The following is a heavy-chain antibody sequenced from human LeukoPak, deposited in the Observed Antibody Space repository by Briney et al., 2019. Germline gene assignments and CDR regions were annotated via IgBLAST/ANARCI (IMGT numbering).Heavy chain of an antibody. CDR2: SYPGDSDT. CDR1: GYSFTSYR. J-gene: IGHJ4*02. V-gene: IGHV5-51*01. Sequence: GESLQISCKGSGYSFTSYRIGWVRQLPGKGLEWMGISYPGDSDTRYSPSFQGQVTISADKSISTAYLQWSSLKASDTAMYYCARQVTMVRGVITHFDYWGQGTLVTVSS. D-gene: IGHD3-10*01. CDR3: ARQVTMVRGVITHFDY.